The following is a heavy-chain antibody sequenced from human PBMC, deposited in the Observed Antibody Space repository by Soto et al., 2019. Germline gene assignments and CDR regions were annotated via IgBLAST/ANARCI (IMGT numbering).Heavy chain of an antibody. V-gene: IGHV1-69*06. D-gene: IGHD5-18*01. CDR1: GSTISRYD. J-gene: IGHJ5*01. Sequence: VSRKTCGSTISRYDISWVRRPPGQGLEWMGGIIPIFGTANYAQKFQGRVTITADNSTSTAYMELSSLRSEDTAVYYCARTLLLYRYGHVVCFDSSGTGILLT. CDR2: IIPIFGTA. CDR3: ARTLLLYRYGHVVCFDS.